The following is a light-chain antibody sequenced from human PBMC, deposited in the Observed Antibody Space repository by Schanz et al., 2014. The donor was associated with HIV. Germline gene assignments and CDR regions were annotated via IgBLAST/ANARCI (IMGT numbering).Light chain of an antibody. J-gene: IGLJ2*01. Sequence: QSVLTQPASVSGSPGQSITISCTGTSSDVGGYSYVSWYQQHPGKAPKLMIYDVSNRPSGVSNRFSGSKSSNTASLTSSGRQSEDEAEYYCSSYTSNSTLVVFGGGTKRTFL. CDR2: DVS. V-gene: IGLV2-14*03. CDR1: SSDVGGYSY. CDR3: SSYTSNSTLVV.